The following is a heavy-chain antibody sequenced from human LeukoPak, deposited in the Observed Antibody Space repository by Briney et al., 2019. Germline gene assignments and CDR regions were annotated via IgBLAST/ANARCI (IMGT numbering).Heavy chain of an antibody. D-gene: IGHD3-10*01. Sequence: GGSLRLSCAASGFSVNSNYMSWVRQAPGKGLEWVSVISGGGSTYYADSVKGRSTISRDISKNTLYLQMNSLRAEDTAVYYCARGGGSGSYESFDYWGQGALVTVSS. CDR2: ISGGGST. CDR1: GFSVNSNY. J-gene: IGHJ4*02. CDR3: ARGGGSGSYESFDY. V-gene: IGHV3-53*01.